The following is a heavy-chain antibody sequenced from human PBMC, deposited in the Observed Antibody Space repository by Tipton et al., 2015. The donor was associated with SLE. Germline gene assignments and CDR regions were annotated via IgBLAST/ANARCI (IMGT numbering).Heavy chain of an antibody. D-gene: IGHD5-12*01. Sequence: QLVQSGAEVKKPGSSVKVSCKASGGTFRNFVINWVRQAPGQGLEWLGVRVPSSGTAKYARKFQGRVTMTADESTNTAYMELTSLSFEDTAIYYCARDRGGVATIPFDHWGQGTRVTVSS. CDR3: ARDRGGVATIPFDH. CDR1: GGTFRNFV. J-gene: IGHJ4*02. CDR2: RVPSSGTA. V-gene: IGHV1-69*01.